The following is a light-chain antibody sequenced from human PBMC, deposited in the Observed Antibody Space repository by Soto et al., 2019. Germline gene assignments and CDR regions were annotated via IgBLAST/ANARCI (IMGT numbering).Light chain of an antibody. CDR1: QSVSSN. Sequence: EIVKTQSPATLSVSPGERATLSCRASQSVSSNLAWYQQKPGQAPRLLIYGASTRATGIPARFSGSGSGTEFTLTLSSLQSEDFAVYYCQQYNNWPFPSWTFGQGTKVEIK. CDR2: GAS. CDR3: QQYNNWPFPSWT. V-gene: IGKV3-15*01. J-gene: IGKJ1*01.